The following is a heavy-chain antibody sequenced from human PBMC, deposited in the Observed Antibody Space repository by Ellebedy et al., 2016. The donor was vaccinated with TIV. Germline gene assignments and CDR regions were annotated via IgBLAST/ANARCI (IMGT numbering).Heavy chain of an antibody. Sequence: MPSETLSLTCTVSGGSISSSSYYWSWIRQPPGKGLEWIGEINHSGSTNYNPSLKSRVTISVDTSKNQFSLKLSSVTAADTAVYYCARDGSPTVVTPGAVYWGQGTLVTVSS. D-gene: IGHD4-23*01. CDR1: GGSISSSSYY. CDR3: ARDGSPTVVTPGAVY. J-gene: IGHJ4*02. CDR2: INHSGST. V-gene: IGHV4-39*07.